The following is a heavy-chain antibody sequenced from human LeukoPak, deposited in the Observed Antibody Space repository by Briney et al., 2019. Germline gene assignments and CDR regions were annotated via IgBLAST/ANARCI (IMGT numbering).Heavy chain of an antibody. J-gene: IGHJ4*02. CDR2: ISYDGSNK. V-gene: IGHV3-30-3*01. CDR3: ARGDYGDPLDY. Sequence: GGSLRLSCAASGFTVSSNYMSWVRQAPGKGLEWVAVISYDGSNKYYADSVKGRFTISRDNSKNTLYLQMNSLRAEDTAVYYCARGDYGDPLDYWGQGTLVTVSS. CDR1: GFTVSSNY. D-gene: IGHD4-17*01.